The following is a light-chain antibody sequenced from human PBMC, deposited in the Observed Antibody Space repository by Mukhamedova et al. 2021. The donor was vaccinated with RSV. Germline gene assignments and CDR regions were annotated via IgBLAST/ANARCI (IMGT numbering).Light chain of an antibody. J-gene: IGLJ2*01. Sequence: TCGGNNIGSKSVHWYQQKPGQAPVLVVYDDRDRPSGTPERISGSNSGNTATLTISRVEAGDEADYYCHVWDSSSDHVVFGGGTKL. CDR3: HVWDSSSDHVV. CDR1: NIGSKS. CDR2: DDR. V-gene: IGLV3-21*02.